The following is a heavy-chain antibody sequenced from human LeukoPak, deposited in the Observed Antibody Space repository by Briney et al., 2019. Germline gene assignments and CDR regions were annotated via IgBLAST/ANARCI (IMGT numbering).Heavy chain of an antibody. J-gene: IGHJ6*02. CDR3: ARRDVRSSGLVDV. CDR2: IYPGDSDT. V-gene: IGHV5-51*01. CDR1: GYSFTSYW. Sequence: GESLKISCKGSGYSFTSYWIGWVRPLPGKGLEWMGIIYPGDSDTRYSPSFQGQVTISADKSISTAYLQWSSLKASDTAMYYCARRDVRSSGLVDVWGQGTTVTVSS. D-gene: IGHD3-22*01.